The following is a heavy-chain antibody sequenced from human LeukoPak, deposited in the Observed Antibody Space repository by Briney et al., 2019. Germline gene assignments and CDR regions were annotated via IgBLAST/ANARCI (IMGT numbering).Heavy chain of an antibody. CDR2: IYTSGST. D-gene: IGHD5-18*01. Sequence: SETLSLTCTVSGGSISSYYWSWIRQPAGKGLKWIGRIYTSGSTNYNPSLKSRVTMSVDTSKNQFSLKLSSVTAADTAVYYCARESSYGYSIDYWGQGTLVTVSS. V-gene: IGHV4-4*07. CDR3: ARESSYGYSIDY. J-gene: IGHJ4*02. CDR1: GGSISSYY.